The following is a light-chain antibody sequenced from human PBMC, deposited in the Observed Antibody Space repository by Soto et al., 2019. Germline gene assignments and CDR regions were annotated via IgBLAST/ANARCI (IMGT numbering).Light chain of an antibody. CDR1: QTISSW. J-gene: IGKJ1*01. Sequence: IQMTQSPSTLSGSVGDRVTITCRASQTISSWLAWYQQQPGKAPKLLIYKASTLKSGVPSRFSGSGSGTEFPLNISSLQPDDFATYYCQHYNSYSEAFGQGTKV. CDR3: QHYNSYSEA. V-gene: IGKV1-5*03. CDR2: KAS.